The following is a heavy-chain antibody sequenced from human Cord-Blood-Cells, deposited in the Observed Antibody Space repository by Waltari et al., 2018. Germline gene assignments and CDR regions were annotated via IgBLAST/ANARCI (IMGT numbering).Heavy chain of an antibody. J-gene: IGHJ4*02. V-gene: IGHV4-34*01. D-gene: IGHD1-26*01. CDR3: AVRSGAGAATDKVGYDY. Sequence: QVQLQQWGAGLLEPSETLSLTCAVHGGSFSGYYWSWIRQPPGKGLEWIGKINHSVSTNYNPSLKSRVTISVDTSKNQFSLKLSSVTAADTAVYYCAVRSGAGAATDKVGYDYWGQGTLVTVSS. CDR2: INHSVST. CDR1: GGSFSGYY.